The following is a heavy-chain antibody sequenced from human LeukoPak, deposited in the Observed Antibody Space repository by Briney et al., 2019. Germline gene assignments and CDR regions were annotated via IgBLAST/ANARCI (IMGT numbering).Heavy chain of an antibody. CDR3: ARVSPTIAAAGTWADAFDI. J-gene: IGHJ3*02. Sequence: SVKVSCKASGGAFSSYTISWVRQAPGQGLEWMGRIIPILGIANYAQKFQGRVTITADKSTSTAYMELSSLRSEDTAVYYCARVSPTIAAAGTWADAFDIWGQGTMVTVSS. D-gene: IGHD6-13*01. CDR2: IIPILGIA. CDR1: GGAFSSYT. V-gene: IGHV1-69*02.